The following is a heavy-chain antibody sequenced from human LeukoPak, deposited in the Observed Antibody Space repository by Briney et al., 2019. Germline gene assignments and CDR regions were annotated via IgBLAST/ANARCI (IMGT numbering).Heavy chain of an antibody. D-gene: IGHD5-18*01. J-gene: IGHJ4*02. Sequence: GGSLRLSCAASGFTFSSYGMHWVRQAPGKGLEWVAVIWYDGSNKYYADSAKGRFTISRDNSKNTLYLQMNSLRAEDTAVYYCAKEGGYSYGYPRGYFDYWGQGTLVTVSS. V-gene: IGHV3-33*06. CDR2: IWYDGSNK. CDR3: AKEGGYSYGYPRGYFDY. CDR1: GFTFSSYG.